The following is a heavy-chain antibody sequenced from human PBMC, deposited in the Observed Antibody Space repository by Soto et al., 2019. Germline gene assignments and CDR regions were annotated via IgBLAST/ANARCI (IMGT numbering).Heavy chain of an antibody. CDR1: GFTFSSYG. CDR2: ISYEGSNK. D-gene: IGHD6-19*01. V-gene: IGHV3-30*18. J-gene: IGHJ6*02. CDR3: AKDRDSSGWFSGYYYGVDV. Sequence: QVQLVESGGGVVQPGRSLRLSCAASGFTFSSYGMHWVRQAPGKGLEWVALISYEGSNKYYADSVKGRFTISRDNSKNTLSLQVSSLRPEDTAVYYCAKDRDSSGWFSGYYYGVDVWGQGTTVTVSS.